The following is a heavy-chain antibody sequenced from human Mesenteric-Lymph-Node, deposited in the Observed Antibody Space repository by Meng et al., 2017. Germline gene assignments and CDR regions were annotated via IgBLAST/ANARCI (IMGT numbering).Heavy chain of an antibody. D-gene: IGHD6-19*01. J-gene: IGHJ1*01. V-gene: IGHV3-23*04. Sequence: EVEPVEAGGGLVQPGGSLRLSCAAPGFTFSSYAMSWVRQAPGKGLEWVSGISGSGAGTYYADSVKGRFTISKDNSKNTLYLQMNSLRADDTAVYYCANGPAGTDYFQHWGQGTLVTVSS. CDR2: ISGSGAGT. CDR3: ANGPAGTDYFQH. CDR1: GFTFSSYA.